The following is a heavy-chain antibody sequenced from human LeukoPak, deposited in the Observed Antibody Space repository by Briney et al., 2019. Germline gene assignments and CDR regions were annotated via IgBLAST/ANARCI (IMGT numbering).Heavy chain of an antibody. CDR3: ARVSSIWYEGWFDS. D-gene: IGHD6-13*01. J-gene: IGHJ5*01. Sequence: SETLSLTCTVSGGSISGYSWSWIRQPTGKGLEWIGRIYSSGSSNYKPSLESRVTMSLDTSKNQNSLKMSSVSAADTTVYYCARVSSIWYEGWFDSWGQGTLVTVST. CDR2: IYSSGSS. CDR1: GGSISGYS. V-gene: IGHV4-4*07.